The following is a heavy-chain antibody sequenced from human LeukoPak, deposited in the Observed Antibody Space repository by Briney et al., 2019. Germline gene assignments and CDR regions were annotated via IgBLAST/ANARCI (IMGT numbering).Heavy chain of an antibody. J-gene: IGHJ4*02. Sequence: GGSLRLSCAASGFTFSDYYMSWIRQAPGKGLEWVSYISSRGSTIYYADSVKGRFTISRDNAKNSLYLQMNSLRAEDTAVYYCARTANFAAGYYIDYWGQGTLVTVSS. CDR2: ISSRGSTI. D-gene: IGHD6-13*01. CDR1: GFTFSDYY. CDR3: ARTANFAAGYYIDY. V-gene: IGHV3-11*04.